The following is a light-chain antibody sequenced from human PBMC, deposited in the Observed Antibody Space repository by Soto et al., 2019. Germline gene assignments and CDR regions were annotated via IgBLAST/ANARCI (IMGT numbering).Light chain of an antibody. Sequence: MMTPTPPTRSVCARRIDTLSCLASQSVSSNLAWYQQKPGQAPRLLIYGASTRATGIPARFSGSGSGTEFTLTISRLQYEDFAVYYCQQYNNWPPWTVGQGTKVDIK. CDR2: GAS. CDR1: QSVSSN. J-gene: IGKJ1*01. CDR3: QQYNNWPPWT. V-gene: IGKV3-15*01.